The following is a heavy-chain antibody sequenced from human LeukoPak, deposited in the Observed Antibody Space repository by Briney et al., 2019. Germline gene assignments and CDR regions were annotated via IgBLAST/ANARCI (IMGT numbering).Heavy chain of an antibody. J-gene: IGHJ4*02. CDR1: GFTFSSYA. CDR3: ARDGSTSHDY. D-gene: IGHD2-2*01. CDR2: ISYDGSNK. V-gene: IGHV3-30-3*01. Sequence: PGRSLRLSCAASGFTFSSYAMHWVRQAPGKGLEWVAVISYDGSNKYYADSVKGRFTISRDNSKNTLYLQMNSLRAEDTAVYYCARDGSTSHDYWGQGTLVTVSS.